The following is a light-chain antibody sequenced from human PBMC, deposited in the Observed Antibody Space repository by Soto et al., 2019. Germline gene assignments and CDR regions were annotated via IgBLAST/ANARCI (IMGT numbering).Light chain of an antibody. Sequence: QSVLTQPASVSGSPGQSITISCTGTSSDIGGYNDVSWYQQHPGKAPQVMIFEVTYRPYGISDRFSGSKSGNVASLSISGLQAEDEADYYCCSYRSGSAPYYVFGVGTKLTVL. CDR1: SSDIGGYND. J-gene: IGLJ1*01. CDR3: CSYRSGSAPYYV. CDR2: EVT. V-gene: IGLV2-14*01.